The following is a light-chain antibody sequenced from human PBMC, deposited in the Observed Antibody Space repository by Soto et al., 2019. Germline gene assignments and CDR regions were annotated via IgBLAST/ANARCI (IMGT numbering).Light chain of an antibody. Sequence: QSVLTQPPSASGTPGQRVTISCSGSSSTIGSNTVNWYQQFPGTAPKLLIHSNDQRPSGVPERFSGSKSGTSASLAISGLQSEDEADYYCEAWDDSLNGVVFGGGTKLTVL. CDR2: SND. V-gene: IGLV1-44*01. CDR1: SSTIGSNT. CDR3: EAWDDSLNGVV. J-gene: IGLJ2*01.